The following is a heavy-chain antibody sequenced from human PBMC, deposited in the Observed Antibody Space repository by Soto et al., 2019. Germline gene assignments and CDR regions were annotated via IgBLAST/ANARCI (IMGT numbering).Heavy chain of an antibody. D-gene: IGHD6-13*01. CDR2: ISYDGNNK. CDR3: ARGPTNPYSSSPASGKSRYYYYYGMDV. V-gene: IGHV3-30-3*01. J-gene: IGHJ6*02. CDR1: GFTFSSYV. Sequence: PGGSLRLSCAASGFTFSSYVMHWVRQAPGKGLEWVAHISYDGNNKYYADSVKGRFTISRDNFKNTLYLQMNSLRAEDTAVYYCARGPTNPYSSSPASGKSRYYYYYGMDVWGQGTTVTV.